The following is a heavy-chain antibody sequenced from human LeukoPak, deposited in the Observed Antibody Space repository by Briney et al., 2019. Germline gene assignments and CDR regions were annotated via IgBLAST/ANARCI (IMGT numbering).Heavy chain of an antibody. J-gene: IGHJ4*02. CDR1: GYSVSSASY. V-gene: IGHV4-38-2*01. CDR2: IYHSGSP. Sequence: SETLSLTCAVSGYSVSSASYWGWIRQPPGKGLEWIGNIYHSGSPYYNPSLKSRVTISVDTSKNQFSLKLSSVTAADTAVYYCARPISSQGYFGVVIDWGQGTLVTVSS. D-gene: IGHD3-3*01. CDR3: ARPISSQGYFGVVID.